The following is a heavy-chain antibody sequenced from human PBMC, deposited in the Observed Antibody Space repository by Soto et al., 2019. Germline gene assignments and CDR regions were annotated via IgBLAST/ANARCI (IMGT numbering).Heavy chain of an antibody. D-gene: IGHD6-6*01. CDR3: AKDLDQYSLYDY. CDR1: GFTFSSYA. Sequence: EVQLLESGGGLVQPGGSLRLSCAASGFTFSSYAMSWVRQAPGKGLEWVSAISGSGGSTYYADSVKGRFTISRDNSKKTLYLQMNSLRAEDTAVYYCAKDLDQYSLYDYWGQGTLVTVSS. V-gene: IGHV3-23*01. J-gene: IGHJ4*02. CDR2: ISGSGGST.